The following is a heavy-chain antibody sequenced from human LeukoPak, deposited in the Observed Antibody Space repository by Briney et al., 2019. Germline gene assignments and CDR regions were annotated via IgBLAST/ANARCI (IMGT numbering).Heavy chain of an antibody. CDR1: GLTFSSYA. CDR3: ARYITMVRGPTQGMDV. D-gene: IGHD3-10*01. J-gene: IGHJ6*02. CDR2: ISGSGGST. V-gene: IGHV3-23*01. Sequence: GGSPRPSCAASGLTFSSYAMSWVRQAPGKGLEWVSAISGSGGSTYYADSVKGRFTISRDNSKNTLYLQMNSLRAEDTAVYYCARYITMVRGPTQGMDVWGQGTTVTVSS.